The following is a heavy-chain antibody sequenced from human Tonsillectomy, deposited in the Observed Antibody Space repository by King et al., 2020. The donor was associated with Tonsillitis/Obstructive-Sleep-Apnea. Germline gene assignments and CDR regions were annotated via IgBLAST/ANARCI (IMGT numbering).Heavy chain of an antibody. D-gene: IGHD6-13*01. J-gene: IGHJ6*03. V-gene: IGHV2-70*11. CDR3: ARMKXXSXXRLXYXXYXXX. Sequence: TLKESGPALVKPTQTLTLACTFSGFSLTTSGMSVSWIRQPPGKALEWLARIDWDDDKYYSTSLKTRLTVSKDTSNNQVVLTMTNMDPVDTATYYCARMKXXSXXRLXYXXYXXXXXKXTTVTVSS. CDR1: GFSLTTSGMS. CDR2: IDWDDDK.